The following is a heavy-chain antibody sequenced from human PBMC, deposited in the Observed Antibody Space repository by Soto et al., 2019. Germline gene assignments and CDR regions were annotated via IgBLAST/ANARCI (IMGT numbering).Heavy chain of an antibody. CDR2: ISPYNDNT. J-gene: IGHJ6*01. CDR3: ARSGWNSPYYSHGLDV. V-gene: IGHV1-18*01. D-gene: IGHD6-19*01. Sequence: ASVKVSCKTSGYTFTAYGITWVRQAQGRGLELLGWISPYNDNTKYAEKFQGRVTLTTDISTGTASMELSSLKSDDTAVYYCARSGWNSPYYSHGLDVWGQGXTVTVYS. CDR1: GYTFTAYG.